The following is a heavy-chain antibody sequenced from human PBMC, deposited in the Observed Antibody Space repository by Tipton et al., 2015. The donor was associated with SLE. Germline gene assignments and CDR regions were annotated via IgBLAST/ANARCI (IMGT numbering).Heavy chain of an antibody. V-gene: IGHV4-61*10. CDR3: AIYKPRNDVFDI. CDR1: GGSISSGSYY. CDR2: IYYSGST. Sequence: TLSLTCTVSGGSISSGSYYWSWIRQPAGKGLEWIGRIYYSGSTDYNPSLKSRVTISVDRSKSQFSLDLSSVTAADTAVYYCAIYKPRNDVFDIWGQGTWVTVSS. J-gene: IGHJ3*02. D-gene: IGHD1-1*01.